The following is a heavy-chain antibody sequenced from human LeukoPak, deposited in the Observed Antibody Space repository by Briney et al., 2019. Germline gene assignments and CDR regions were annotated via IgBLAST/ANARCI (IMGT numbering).Heavy chain of an antibody. CDR1: GFTFSSYS. V-gene: IGHV3-48*04. D-gene: IGHD3-3*01. CDR2: ISSSSSTI. Sequence: PGGSLRLSCAASGFTFSSYSMNWVRQAPGKGLEWVSSISSSSSTIYYADSVKGRFTISRDNAKNSLYLQMNSLRAEDTAVYYCARDPTPYDFWSGPMDYFDYWGQGTLVTVSS. J-gene: IGHJ4*02. CDR3: ARDPTPYDFWSGPMDYFDY.